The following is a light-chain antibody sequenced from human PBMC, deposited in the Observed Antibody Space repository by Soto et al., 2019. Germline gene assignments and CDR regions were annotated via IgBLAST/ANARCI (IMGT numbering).Light chain of an antibody. CDR1: QSVSSN. CDR2: RVS. Sequence: EIVMTQSPATLSVSPGERATLSCRASQSVSSNLAWYQQKPGQAPRLLIYRVSTRATGIPARFSGSGSGTVFTLTISSLQPEDFAVYYCQQYKSWPPYTFGQGTKVDIK. V-gene: IGKV3-15*01. J-gene: IGKJ2*01. CDR3: QQYKSWPPYT.